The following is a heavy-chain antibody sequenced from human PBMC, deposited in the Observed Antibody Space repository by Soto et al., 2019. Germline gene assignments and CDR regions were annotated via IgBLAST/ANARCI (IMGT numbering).Heavy chain of an antibody. J-gene: IGHJ5*02. V-gene: IGHV1-2*02. CDR3: ATGTNGTTGWYHP. D-gene: IGHD1-1*01. CDR2: INPKTGDT. Sequence: QVQLVQSGTEVKKPGASVTVSCKSSGYTFTDFYLHWLRQAPGQGLEWVGWINPKTGDTKSSQKFHGRGTMSRDTSVSTAYIDLTSLSSDDTAMYYCATGTNGTTGWYHPWGQGTRVTVSS. CDR1: GYTFTDFY.